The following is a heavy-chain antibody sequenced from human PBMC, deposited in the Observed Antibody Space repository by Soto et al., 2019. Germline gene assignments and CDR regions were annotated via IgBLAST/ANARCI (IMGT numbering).Heavy chain of an antibody. CDR3: ARDPYSGYDLWGDFDI. D-gene: IGHD5-12*01. V-gene: IGHV4-30-4*01. CDR2: IYYSGST. Sequence: PSETLSLTCTVSGGSISSGDYYWSWIRQPPGKGLEWIGYIYYSGSTYYNPSLKSRVTISVDTSKNQFSLKLSSVTAADTAVYYRARDPYSGYDLWGDFDIWGQGTMVTVSS. CDR1: GGSISSGDYY. J-gene: IGHJ3*02.